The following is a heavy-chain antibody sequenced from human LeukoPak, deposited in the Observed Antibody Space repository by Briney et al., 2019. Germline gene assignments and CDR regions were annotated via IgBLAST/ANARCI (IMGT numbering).Heavy chain of an antibody. CDR2: IDWDDDK. V-gene: IGHV2-70*11. J-gene: IGHJ4*02. Sequence: SGPTLVNPTQTLTLTCTFSGFSLSTSGMCVSWIRQPPGKALEWLARIDWDDDKYYSTSLKTRLTISKDTSKNQVVLTMTNMDPVDTATYYCARISSLGYCSGGSCCSGYYFDYWGQGTLVTVSS. CDR1: GFSLSTSGMC. D-gene: IGHD2-15*01. CDR3: ARISSLGYCSGGSCCSGYYFDY.